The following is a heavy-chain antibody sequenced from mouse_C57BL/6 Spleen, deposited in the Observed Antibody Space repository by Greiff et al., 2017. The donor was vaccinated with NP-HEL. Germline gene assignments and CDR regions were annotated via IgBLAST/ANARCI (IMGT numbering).Heavy chain of an antibody. D-gene: IGHD1-1*02. V-gene: IGHV7-1*01. CDR1: GFTFSDFY. Sequence: EVKLVESGGGLVQSGRSLRLSCATSGFTFSDFYMEWVRQAPGKGLEWIAASRNKANDYTTEYSASVKGRFIVSRDTSQSILYLQMNALRAEDTAIYYCARDEVGYAMGYWGQGTSVTVSS. CDR3: ARDEVGYAMGY. J-gene: IGHJ4*01. CDR2: SRNKANDYTT.